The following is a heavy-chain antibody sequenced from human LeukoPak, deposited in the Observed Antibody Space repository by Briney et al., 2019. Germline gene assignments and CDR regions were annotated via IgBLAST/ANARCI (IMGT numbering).Heavy chain of an antibody. Sequence: GGSLRLSCAASGFTFSIYSMSWVRQAPGKGLEWVSTISSSSDTTYYADSVKGRFTISRDNFKSTLYLQMNSLRAEDTAIYYCATTLGYTYGYWGQGTLVTVSS. V-gene: IGHV3-23*01. D-gene: IGHD5-18*01. CDR2: ISSSSDTT. J-gene: IGHJ4*02. CDR1: GFTFSIYS. CDR3: ATTLGYTYGY.